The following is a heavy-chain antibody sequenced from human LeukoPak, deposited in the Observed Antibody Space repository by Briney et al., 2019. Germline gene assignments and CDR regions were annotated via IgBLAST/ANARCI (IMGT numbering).Heavy chain of an antibody. CDR2: IYHSGRT. Sequence: SETLSLTCTVSGYSISSGYYWGWIRQPPGKGLEWIGSIYHSGRTFYNPSLKSRVTISVDTSKNQFSLKLSSVTAADTAVYYCARDLTHYYDSSGFDYWGQGTLVTVSS. D-gene: IGHD3-22*01. J-gene: IGHJ4*02. CDR1: GYSISSGYY. CDR3: ARDLTHYYDSSGFDY. V-gene: IGHV4-38-2*02.